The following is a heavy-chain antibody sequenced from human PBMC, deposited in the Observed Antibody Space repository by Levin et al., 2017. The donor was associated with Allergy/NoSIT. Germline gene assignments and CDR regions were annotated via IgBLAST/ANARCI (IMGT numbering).Heavy chain of an antibody. CDR2: IWYDGSNK. V-gene: IGHV3-33*01. CDR3: ARGGGAGAASFDY. D-gene: IGHD4/OR15-4a*01. CDR1: GFSFRSYA. Sequence: SCSASGFSFRSYAMNWVRQAPGKGLEWVTMIWYDGSNKYYADSVKGRFTISRDNSKNTVYLQMNSLGVEDTAVYYCARGGGAGAASFDYWGQGALVTVSS. J-gene: IGHJ4*02.